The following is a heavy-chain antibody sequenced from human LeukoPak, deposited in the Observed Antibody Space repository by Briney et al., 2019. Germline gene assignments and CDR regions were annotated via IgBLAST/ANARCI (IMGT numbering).Heavy chain of an antibody. V-gene: IGHV4-39*01. CDR2: IYYSGST. CDR1: GGSMSNISDY. J-gene: IGHJ5*02. Sequence: SETLSLTCTVSGGSMSNISDYWGWIRQPPGKGLEWIGSIYYSGSTYYNPSLKSRVTISVDTSKNQFSLKLSSVTAADTAVYYCARQWLVDHNWFDPWAREPWSPSPQ. D-gene: IGHD6-19*01. CDR3: ARQWLVDHNWFDP.